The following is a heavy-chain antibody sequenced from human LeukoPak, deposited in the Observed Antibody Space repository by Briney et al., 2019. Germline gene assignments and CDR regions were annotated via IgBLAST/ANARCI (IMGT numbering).Heavy chain of an antibody. J-gene: IGHJ5*02. CDR2: INPIHGIT. CDR3: ARDYYDNTGYGFDP. CDR1: GCTFSNYA. D-gene: IGHD3-22*01. Sequence: SVKVSCKASGCTFSNYAISWVRQAPGQGLEWMGRINPIHGITNYAQKFQGRVTITADKSTSTAYMELSSLRSEDTAVYYCARDYYDNTGYGFDPWGQGTRVTVSS. V-gene: IGHV1-69*04.